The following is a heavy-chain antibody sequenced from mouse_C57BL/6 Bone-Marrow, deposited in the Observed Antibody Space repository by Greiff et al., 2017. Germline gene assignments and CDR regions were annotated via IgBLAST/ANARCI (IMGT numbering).Heavy chain of an antibody. J-gene: IGHJ3*01. CDR3: EKVGGKSLFGY. V-gene: IGHV1-26*01. CDR1: GYTFTDYY. CDR2: INPNNGGT. Sequence: VQLQQSRPELVKPGASVKISCKASGYTFTDYYMNWVKQSHGKSLEWIGDINPNNGGTSYNQKFKGKATLTVDKSSSTAYMELRSLTSEDSAVYCCEKVGGKSLFGYWGQGTPVTVSA. D-gene: IGHD2-1*01.